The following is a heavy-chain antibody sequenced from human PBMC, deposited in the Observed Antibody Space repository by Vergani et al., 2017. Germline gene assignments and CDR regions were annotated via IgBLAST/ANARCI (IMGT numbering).Heavy chain of an antibody. CDR2: IFSNDEK. Sequence: QVNLKESGPVLVKPTETLTLTCTVSGFSLSNARMGVSWIRQPPGKALEWLVHIFSNDEKSYSTSLQTRLTISKDTSKSQVVLTMTNMDPVDTATDYCARMLPHSYASGRYYSGRDVWGPGTTVTVSS. V-gene: IGHV2-26*01. CDR1: GFSLSNARMG. D-gene: IGHD3-10*01. J-gene: IGHJ6*02. CDR3: ARMLPHSYASGRYYSGRDV.